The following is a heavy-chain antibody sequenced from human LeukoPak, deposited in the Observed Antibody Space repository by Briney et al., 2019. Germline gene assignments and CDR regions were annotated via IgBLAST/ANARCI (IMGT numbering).Heavy chain of an antibody. V-gene: IGHV4-61*02. D-gene: IGHD3-16*01. Sequence: SQTLSLTCTVSGGSISSGSYYWSWIRQPAGKGLEWIRRIYTSGSTNYNPSLKSRVTISVDTSKNQFSLKLSSVTAADTAVYYCARGYGRNGAFDIWGQGTMVTVSS. CDR2: IYTSGST. CDR1: GGSISSGSYY. CDR3: ARGYGRNGAFDI. J-gene: IGHJ3*02.